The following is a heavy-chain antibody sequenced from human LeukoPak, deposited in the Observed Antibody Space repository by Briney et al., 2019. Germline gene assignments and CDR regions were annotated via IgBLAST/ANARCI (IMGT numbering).Heavy chain of an antibody. CDR2: INHSGST. V-gene: IGHV4-34*01. J-gene: IGHJ4*02. D-gene: IGHD3-10*01. Sequence: PSETLSLTCAVYGGSFSGYYWSWIRQPPGKGLEWIGEINHSGSTNYNPSLKSRVTISVDTSKNQFSLKLSSVTAADTAVYYCARARVTMVRGVTFILDYWGQGTLVTVSS. CDR3: ARARVTMVRGVTFILDY. CDR1: GGSFSGYY.